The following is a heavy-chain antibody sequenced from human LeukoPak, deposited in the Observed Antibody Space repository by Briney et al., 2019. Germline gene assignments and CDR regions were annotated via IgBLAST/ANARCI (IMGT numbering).Heavy chain of an antibody. J-gene: IGHJ4*02. Sequence: ASVKVSCKASGYTFTGYYMHWVRQAPGQGVEWMGWINPNSGGTNSAQKFQGRVTMTRDTSISTAYMELSRLTSDDTAVYYCARHPYSGSYHFDYWGQGTLVTVSS. V-gene: IGHV1-2*02. D-gene: IGHD1-26*01. CDR3: ARHPYSGSYHFDY. CDR1: GYTFTGYY. CDR2: INPNSGGT.